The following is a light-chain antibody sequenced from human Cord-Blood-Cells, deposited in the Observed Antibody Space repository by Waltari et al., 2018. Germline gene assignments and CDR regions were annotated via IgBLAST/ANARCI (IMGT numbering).Light chain of an antibody. CDR1: SSDVGGYNY. Sequence: QSALTQPASVSGSPGQSITISCTGTSSDVGGYNYVSWYQQHPGKAPKLMIYDVSNRPSGVSTRFSGSKSSNTASLTISGLQAEDEADYYCSSYTSSNTLLFGGGTKLTVL. V-gene: IGLV2-14*01. CDR2: DVS. CDR3: SSYTSSNTLL. J-gene: IGLJ2*01.